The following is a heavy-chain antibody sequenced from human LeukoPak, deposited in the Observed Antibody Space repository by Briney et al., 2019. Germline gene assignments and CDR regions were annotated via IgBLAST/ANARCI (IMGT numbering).Heavy chain of an antibody. CDR2: ISSSPSTI. V-gene: IGHV3-48*04. CDR3: VLNYGSGSYYLPL. CDR1: GFTFSSYS. Sequence: GGSLRLSCAASGFTFSSYSMNWVRQAPGKGLEWVSFISSSPSTIYYADSVKGRFTISRDNAKNSLYLQMNSLRAEDTAVYYCVLNYGSGSYYLPLWGQGALVTVSS. D-gene: IGHD3-10*01. J-gene: IGHJ4*02.